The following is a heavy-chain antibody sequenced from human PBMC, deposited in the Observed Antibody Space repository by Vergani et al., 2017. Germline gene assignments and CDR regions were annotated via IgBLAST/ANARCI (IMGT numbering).Heavy chain of an antibody. CDR1: GFSLNTRGVS. CDR3: VYRKTGCGTTGXFYPFYYYYYMDV. CDR2: IYWNDDQ. Sequence: QITLKESGPTLVKPTQTLTLTCTFSGFSLNTRGVSVAWIRQPPGKALDWLALIYWNDDQHYSPSLNNRATITKDTSKNQVVLTMTNMDYVDTGAYYCVYRKTGCGTTGXFYPFYYYYYMDVWGKGTTVTVSS. V-gene: IGHV2-5*04. J-gene: IGHJ6*03. D-gene: IGHD1-7*01.